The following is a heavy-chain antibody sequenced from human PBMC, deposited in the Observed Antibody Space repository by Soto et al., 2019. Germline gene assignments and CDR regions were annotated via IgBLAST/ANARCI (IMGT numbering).Heavy chain of an antibody. Sequence: PGESLKISCKGSGYIFTSNWIAWVRQMPGKGLEWMGITFPGDSDTTYSPSFQGQVTISADKSISTTYLQWSGLKASDTAMYYCARQDSRGYGYWGQGTVVTVSS. J-gene: IGHJ4*02. CDR1: GYIFTSNW. CDR2: TFPGDSDT. V-gene: IGHV5-51*01. D-gene: IGHD6-19*01. CDR3: ARQDSRGYGY.